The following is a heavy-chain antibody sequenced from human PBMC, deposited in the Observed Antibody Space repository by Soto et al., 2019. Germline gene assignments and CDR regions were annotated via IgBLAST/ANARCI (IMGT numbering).Heavy chain of an antibody. CDR3: ASPYYDFRSGYYFRKKYYYGMDV. V-gene: IGHV3-74*01. J-gene: IGHJ6*02. CDR2: INSDGSST. D-gene: IGHD3-3*01. CDR1: GFTFSSYW. Sequence: GGSLRLSCAASGFTFSSYWMHWVRQAPGKGLVWVSRINSDGSSTSYADSVKGRFTISRDNAKNTLYLQMNSLRAEDTAVYYCASPYYDFRSGYYFRKKYYYGMDVWGQGTTVTVSS.